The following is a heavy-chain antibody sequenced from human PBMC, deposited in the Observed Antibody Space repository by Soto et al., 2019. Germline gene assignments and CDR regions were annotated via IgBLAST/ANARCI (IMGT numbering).Heavy chain of an antibody. Sequence: ASVKVSCKASGYTFTSYGTSWVRQAPGQGLEWMGWISAYNGNTNYAQKLQGRVTMTTDTSTSTAYMELRSLRSDDTAVYYCERDRCSSTSCYVSADYDAFDIWGQGTMVTVSS. CDR1: GYTFTSYG. CDR3: ERDRCSSTSCYVSADYDAFDI. CDR2: ISAYNGNT. J-gene: IGHJ3*02. V-gene: IGHV1-18*01. D-gene: IGHD2-2*01.